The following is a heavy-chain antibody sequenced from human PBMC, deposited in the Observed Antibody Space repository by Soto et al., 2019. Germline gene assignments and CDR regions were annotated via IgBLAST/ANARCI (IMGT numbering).Heavy chain of an antibody. CDR1: GSTFSGSA. V-gene: IGHV3-73*01. D-gene: IGHD3-10*01. J-gene: IGHJ4*02. Sequence: GGSLRLSCAASGSTFSGSAMHWVRQASGKGLEWVGRIRSKANSYATAYAASVKGRFTISRDDSKNTAYLQMNSLKTEDTAVYYCTMGLLWFGAYWGQGTLVTVSS. CDR3: TMGLLWFGAY. CDR2: IRSKANSYAT.